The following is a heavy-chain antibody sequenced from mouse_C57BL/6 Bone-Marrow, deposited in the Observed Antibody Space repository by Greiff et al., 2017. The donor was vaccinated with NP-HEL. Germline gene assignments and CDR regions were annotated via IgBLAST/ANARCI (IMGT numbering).Heavy chain of an antibody. V-gene: IGHV10-1*01. D-gene: IGHD2-3*01. J-gene: IGHJ2*01. CDR3: VRQGYDGYYLDY. Sequence: EVKLMESGGGLVQPKGSLKLSCAASGFSFNTYAMNWVRQAPGKGLEWVARIRSKSNNYATYYADSLKDRFTISRDGSESMLYLQMNNLKTEVTAMYYCVRQGYDGYYLDYWGQGTTLTGSS. CDR2: IRSKSNNYAT. CDR1: GFSFNTYA.